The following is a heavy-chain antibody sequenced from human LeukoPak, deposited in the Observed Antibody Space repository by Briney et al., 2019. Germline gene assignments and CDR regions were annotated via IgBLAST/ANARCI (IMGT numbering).Heavy chain of an antibody. V-gene: IGHV4-59*01. CDR1: GGSISSYY. J-gene: IGHJ6*03. CDR3: ARALPGVLRYFDWSPKTPYYYYMDV. D-gene: IGHD3-9*01. Sequence: PSETLSLTCTVSGGSISSYYWSWIRQPPGKGLEWIGYIYYSGSTNYNPSLKSRVTISVDTSKNQFSLKLSSVTAADTAVYYCARALPGVLRYFDWSPKTPYYYYMDVWGKGTTVTISS. CDR2: IYYSGST.